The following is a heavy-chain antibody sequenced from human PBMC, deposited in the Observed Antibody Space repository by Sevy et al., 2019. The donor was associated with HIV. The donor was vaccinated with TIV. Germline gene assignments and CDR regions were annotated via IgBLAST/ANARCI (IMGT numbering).Heavy chain of an antibody. D-gene: IGHD3-22*01. CDR3: AKGDRTFYGMDV. CDR1: GFTFSRYA. J-gene: IGHJ6*02. V-gene: IGHV3-23*01. CDR2: ISGSAGST. Sequence: GGSLRLSCAASGFTFSRYAMNWVRQAPGKGLEWVSAISGSAGSTYYADSVEGRFTTSRDNSKNTLFLQMNSLRVEDTALYYCAKGDRTFYGMDVWGQGTTVTVSS.